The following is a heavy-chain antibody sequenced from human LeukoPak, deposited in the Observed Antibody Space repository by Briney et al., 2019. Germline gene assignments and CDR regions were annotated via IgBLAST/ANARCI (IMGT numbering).Heavy chain of an antibody. Sequence: GASVKVSCKASGYTFTSYGISWVRQAPGQGLEWMGWISAHNGNTNYAQKLQGRVTMTTDTSTSTAYMELRSLRSEDTAVYYCARGRHAPLYYYYGMDVWGQGTTVTVSS. J-gene: IGHJ6*02. V-gene: IGHV1-18*01. CDR1: GYTFTSYG. CDR3: ARGRHAPLYYYYGMDV. CDR2: ISAHNGNT.